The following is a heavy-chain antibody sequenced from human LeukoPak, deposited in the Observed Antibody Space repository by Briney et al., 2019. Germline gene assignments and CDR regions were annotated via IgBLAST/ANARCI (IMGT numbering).Heavy chain of an antibody. V-gene: IGHV3-30-3*01. D-gene: IGHD5-18*01. CDR3: ANTATPYHYGMDV. J-gene: IGHJ6*02. Sequence: SGRSLRLSCAASGFTFSSYAMHWVRQAPGKGLEWVAVISYDGSNKYYADSVKGRFTISRDNSKNTLYLQMNSLRAEDTAVYYCANTATPYHYGMDVWGQGTTVTVSS. CDR1: GFTFSSYA. CDR2: ISYDGSNK.